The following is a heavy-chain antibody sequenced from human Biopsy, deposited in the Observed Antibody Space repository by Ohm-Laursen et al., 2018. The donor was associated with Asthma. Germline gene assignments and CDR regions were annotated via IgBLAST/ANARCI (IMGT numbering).Heavy chain of an antibody. V-gene: IGHV4-34*01. J-gene: IGHJ5*02. CDR2: INHSGST. Sequence: PSETLSLTCPVYGGSFSGYYWSWIRQPPGKGLEWIGEINHSGSTNYNPSLKSRVTISVDTSKNQFSLKLSSVTAADTAVYYCARAGQCSSTSCYNPGWFDPWGQGTLVTVSS. CDR3: ARAGQCSSTSCYNPGWFDP. D-gene: IGHD2-2*01. CDR1: GGSFSGYY.